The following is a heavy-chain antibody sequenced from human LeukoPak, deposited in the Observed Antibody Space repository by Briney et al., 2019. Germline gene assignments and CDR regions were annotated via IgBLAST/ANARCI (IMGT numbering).Heavy chain of an antibody. Sequence: GGSLRLSCAASGFTFSTNWMNWYRQVPGKGLEWVGNINQDASEINYVDSVRGRFTISRDNAKNSLHLQMNSLRAEDTAVYYCATDRDNSDWQKRFDSWGQGTLVTVSS. CDR2: INQDASEI. V-gene: IGHV3-7*01. CDR3: ATDRDNSDWQKRFDS. D-gene: IGHD2-21*02. J-gene: IGHJ4*02. CDR1: GFTFSTNW.